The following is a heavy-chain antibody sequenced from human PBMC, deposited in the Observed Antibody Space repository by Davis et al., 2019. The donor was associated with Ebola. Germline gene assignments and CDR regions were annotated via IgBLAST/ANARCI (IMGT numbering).Heavy chain of an antibody. D-gene: IGHD6-13*01. V-gene: IGHV4-39*01. CDR2: IYYSGST. CDR3: ASRQAAPDRGPWFDP. Sequence: MPSETLSLTCTVSGGSISSSSYYWGWIRQPPGKGLEWIGSIYYSGSTYYNPSLKSRVTISVDTSKNQFSLKLSSVTAADTAVYHCASRQAAPDRGPWFDPWGQGTLVTVSS. CDR1: GGSISSSSYY. J-gene: IGHJ5*02.